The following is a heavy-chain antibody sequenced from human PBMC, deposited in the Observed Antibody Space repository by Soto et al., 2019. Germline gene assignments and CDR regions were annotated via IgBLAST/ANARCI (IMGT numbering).Heavy chain of an antibody. CDR3: AKDQRWEPSRGSDWFDP. CDR1: GFTFSSYA. CDR2: ISGSGGSI. J-gene: IGHJ5*02. Sequence: EVQLLESGGGLAQTGGSLRLSCAASGFTFSSYAMTWVRQAPGKGLEWVSVISGSGGSIYYADSVKGRFTISRDNSKNRVYLQMNSLRVEDAAVYYCAKDQRWEPSRGSDWFDPWGQGTLVTVSS. D-gene: IGHD1-26*01. V-gene: IGHV3-23*01.